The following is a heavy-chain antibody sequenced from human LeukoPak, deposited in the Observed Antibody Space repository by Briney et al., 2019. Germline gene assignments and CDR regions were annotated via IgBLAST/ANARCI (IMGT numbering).Heavy chain of an antibody. V-gene: IGHV1-2*02. CDR1: GYTFTGYY. CDR2: INPNSGGT. J-gene: IGHJ2*01. CDR3: ASDSINWGSLIHWYFDL. D-gene: IGHD7-27*01. Sequence: ASVKVSCKASGYTFTGYYMHWVRQAPGQGLEWMGWINPNSGGTNYAQKFQGRVTMTRDTSISTAYMELSRLRSDDTAVYYCASDSINWGSLIHWYFDLWGRGTLVTVSS.